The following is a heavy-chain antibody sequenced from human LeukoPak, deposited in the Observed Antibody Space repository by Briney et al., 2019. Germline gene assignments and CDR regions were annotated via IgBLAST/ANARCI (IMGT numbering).Heavy chain of an antibody. CDR1: GFTFSSYG. CDR3: AKDRVLRHYLDY. J-gene: IGHJ4*02. D-gene: IGHD4-17*01. V-gene: IGHV3-30*02. Sequence: GGSLRLSCAASGFTFSSYGMDWVRQAPGNGLEWVAFIRYDGSNKYYADSVKGRFTISRDNSKNTLYLQMNSLRAEDTAVYYCAKDRVLRHYLDYWGQRTLVTVSS. CDR2: IRYDGSNK.